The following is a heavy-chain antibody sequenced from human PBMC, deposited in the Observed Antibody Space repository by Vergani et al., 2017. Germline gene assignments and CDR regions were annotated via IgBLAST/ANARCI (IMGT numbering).Heavy chain of an antibody. Sequence: QVQLVESGGGVVQPGRSLRLSCAASGFTFSSYAMHWVRQAPGKGLEWVAVISYDGSNKYYADSVKGRFTISRDNSKNTLYLQMNSLRAEDTAVYYCANPRRGSGSYVDYWGQGTLVTVSS. V-gene: IGHV3-30-3*01. CDR2: ISYDGSNK. CDR1: GFTFSSYA. J-gene: IGHJ4*02. CDR3: ANPRRGSGSYVDY. D-gene: IGHD3-10*01.